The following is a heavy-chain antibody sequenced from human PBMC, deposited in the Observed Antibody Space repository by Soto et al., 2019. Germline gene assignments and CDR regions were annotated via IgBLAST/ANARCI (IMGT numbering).Heavy chain of an antibody. D-gene: IGHD5-12*01. CDR2: IIPIFGTA. Sequence: GASVKVSCKASGGTFSTYAISWVRQAPGQGLEWMGGIIPIFGTASYAQKFQARVTITADESTSTAYMELSSLRSEDTAVYYCARTGEVATTNTFDYWGQGTLVTVSS. V-gene: IGHV1-69*13. J-gene: IGHJ4*02. CDR1: GGTFSTYA. CDR3: ARTGEVATTNTFDY.